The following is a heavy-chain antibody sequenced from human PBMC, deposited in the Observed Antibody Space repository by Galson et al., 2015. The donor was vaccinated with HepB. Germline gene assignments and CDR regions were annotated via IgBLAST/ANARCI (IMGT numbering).Heavy chain of an antibody. J-gene: IGHJ4*02. CDR1: GDSVSSNSAT. V-gene: IGHV6-1*01. Sequence: CAISGDSVSSNSATWSWIRQSPSRGLEWLGRTYYRSKWYNDYAVSVKSRITINPDTSKNQFSLQLNSVTPEDTAVYYCARGHWAAGLAFDYWGQGTLVAVSS. CDR3: ARGHWAAGLAFDY. D-gene: IGHD6-13*01. CDR2: TYYRSKWYN.